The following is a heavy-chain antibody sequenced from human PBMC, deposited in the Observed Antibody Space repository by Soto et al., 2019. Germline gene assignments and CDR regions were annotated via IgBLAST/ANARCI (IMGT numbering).Heavy chain of an antibody. CDR2: INAGNGNT. V-gene: IGHV1-3*01. D-gene: IGHD5-18*01. CDR1: GYTFTSYA. Sequence: ASVKVSCKASGYTFTSYAMHWVRQAPGQRLEWMGWINAGNGNTKYSQKFQGRVTITRDTSASTAYMELSSLRSEDTAVYYCARDPRSYSYGPTYYYYGMDVWGQGTTVTVSS. J-gene: IGHJ6*02. CDR3: ARDPRSYSYGPTYYYYGMDV.